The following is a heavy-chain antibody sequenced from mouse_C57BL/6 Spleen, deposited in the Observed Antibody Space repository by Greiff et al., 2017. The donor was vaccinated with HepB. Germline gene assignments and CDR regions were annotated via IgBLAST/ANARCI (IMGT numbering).Heavy chain of an antibody. CDR1: GFTFTDYY. Sequence: EVKLMESGGGLVQPGGSLSLSCAASGFTFTDYYMSWVRQPPGKALEWLGFIRNKANGYTTEYSASVKGRFTISRDNSQSILYLQMNALRAEDSATYYGARSGYYFDNWGQGTTLTVSS. J-gene: IGHJ2*01. CDR2: IRNKANGYTT. V-gene: IGHV7-3*01. D-gene: IGHD4-1*01. CDR3: ARSGYYFDN.